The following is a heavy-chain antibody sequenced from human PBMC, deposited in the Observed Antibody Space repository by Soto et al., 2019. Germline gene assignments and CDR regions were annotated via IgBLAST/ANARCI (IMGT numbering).Heavy chain of an antibody. J-gene: IGHJ6*02. CDR3: ARGTTDAAGYGMDV. Sequence: SETLSLTCTVSGGYVSSASYYWSWIRQPPGKGLEWIGNIFYSGSTSYNPSFKSRITISRDTSKNQFSLQLSSVTAADTAVYYCARGTTDAAGYGMDVWGQGTTVTVSS. CDR1: GGYVSSASYY. CDR2: IFYSGST. V-gene: IGHV4-61*01. D-gene: IGHD1-1*01.